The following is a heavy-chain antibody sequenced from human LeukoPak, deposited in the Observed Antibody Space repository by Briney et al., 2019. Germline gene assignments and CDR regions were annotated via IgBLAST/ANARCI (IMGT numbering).Heavy chain of an antibody. CDR1: GYTFNIYY. V-gene: IGHV1-46*02. Sequence: GASVKVSCKTSGYTFNIYYVQWVRQAPGQGLEWMGVIHPNDGGTTYAQKFQGRIIMTSDTSTSTIYMELSSLKSDDTAVYYCARGDIDHWGQGTQVTVSS. CDR2: IHPNDGGT. D-gene: IGHD2-15*01. J-gene: IGHJ5*02. CDR3: ARGDIDH.